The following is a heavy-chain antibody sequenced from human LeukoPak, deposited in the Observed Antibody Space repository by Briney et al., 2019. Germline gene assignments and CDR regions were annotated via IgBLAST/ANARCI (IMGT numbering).Heavy chain of an antibody. D-gene: IGHD3-22*01. CDR1: GGSISSSSYY. V-gene: IGHV4-39*07. CDR3: ARVPNIDYYDSSGYSGY. CDR2: IYYSGST. Sequence: PSETLSLTCTVSGGSISSSSYYWGWIRQPPGKGLEWIGSIYYSGSTYYNPSLKSRVTISVDTSKNQFSLKLSSVTAADTAVYYCARVPNIDYYDSSGYSGYWGQGTLVTVSS. J-gene: IGHJ4*02.